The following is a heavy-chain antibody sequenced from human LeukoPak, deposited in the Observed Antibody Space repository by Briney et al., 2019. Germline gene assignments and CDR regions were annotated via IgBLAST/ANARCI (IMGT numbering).Heavy chain of an antibody. D-gene: IGHD1-26*01. J-gene: IGHJ4*02. CDR2: IKPDGSAT. Sequence: GGSLRLSCAASGFTLRSEWMSWPRQTPEKGLEWVANIKPDGSATAYVDSVKGRFTISRDNSKNTLYLQMNSLRAEDTAVYYCARLSGSPWYWGQGTLVTVSS. V-gene: IGHV3-7*03. CDR1: GFTLRSEW. CDR3: ARLSGSPWY.